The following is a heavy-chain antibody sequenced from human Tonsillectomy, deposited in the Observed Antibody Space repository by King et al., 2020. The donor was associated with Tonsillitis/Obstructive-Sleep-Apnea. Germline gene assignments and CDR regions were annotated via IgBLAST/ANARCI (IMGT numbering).Heavy chain of an antibody. CDR1: GGSISSYY. V-gene: IGHV4-59*08. CDR2: IYHSGTA. Sequence: VQLQESGPGLVKPSETLSLTCTVSGGSISSYYWSWIRPPPGKGLEWIGYIYHSGTANYNPSLKSRVTISIDTSRNQFSLNLRSVTAADTAVYYCARHVGLNYFDYWGQGILVTVSS. CDR3: ARHVGLNYFDY. J-gene: IGHJ4*02. D-gene: IGHD1-26*01.